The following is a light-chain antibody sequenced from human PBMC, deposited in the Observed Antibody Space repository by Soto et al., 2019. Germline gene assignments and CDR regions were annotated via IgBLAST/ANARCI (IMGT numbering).Light chain of an antibody. CDR2: LGS. CDR3: MKALPTPRMYT. V-gene: IGKV2-28*01. CDR1: QSLLHSNGYNY. Sequence: DIVMTQSPLSLPVTPGEPASISCRSSQSLLHSNGYNYLDWYLQKPGQSPQLLIYLGSNRASGVPDRFSGSGSGKDFTLKISRVEAEDVGVYYCMKALPTPRMYTFGQGTKLEIK. J-gene: IGKJ2*01.